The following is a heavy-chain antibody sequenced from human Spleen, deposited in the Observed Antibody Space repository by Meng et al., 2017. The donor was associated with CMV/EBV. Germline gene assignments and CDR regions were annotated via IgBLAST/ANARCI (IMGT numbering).Heavy chain of an antibody. D-gene: IGHD5-18*01. CDR3: ARGSLRLRQLWVRVSEYGMDV. Sequence: GGSLRLSCAASGFTFSSYEMNWVRQAPGKGLEWVSYISSSGSTIYYADSVKGRFTISRDNAKNPLYLQMNSLRAEDTAVYYCARGSLRLRQLWVRVSEYGMDVWGQGTTVTVSS. V-gene: IGHV3-48*03. CDR2: ISSSGSTI. CDR1: GFTFSSYE. J-gene: IGHJ6*02.